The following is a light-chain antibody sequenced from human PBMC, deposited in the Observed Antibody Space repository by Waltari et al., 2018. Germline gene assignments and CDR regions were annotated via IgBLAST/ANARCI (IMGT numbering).Light chain of an antibody. V-gene: IGLV2-8*01. Sequence: QSALTQPPSASGSPGQSVTISCTGSNSDVGNYNYVSWYQQHPGKAPKLILYEVTKRPPGVPDRFPGSKVGNTASLTVAGLQAEDEADYYCSSYAGNNNLIFGGGTKVTVL. CDR2: EVT. J-gene: IGLJ2*01. CDR3: SSYAGNNNLI. CDR1: NSDVGNYNY.